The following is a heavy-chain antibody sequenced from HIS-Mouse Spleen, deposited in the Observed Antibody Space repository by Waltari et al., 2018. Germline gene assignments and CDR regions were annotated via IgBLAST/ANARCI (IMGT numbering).Heavy chain of an antibody. D-gene: IGHD3-16*01. J-gene: IGHJ4*02. CDR1: GYTFAGFY. CDR3: ARVSSGGSDFDY. Sequence: QVQLVQSGAEVKKPGAAVKVSCKASGYTFAGFYKHWVRRAPGQGLGWMGWINPNSGGTNYAQKFQGRVTMTRDTSISTAYMELSRLRSDDTAVYYCARVSSGGSDFDYWGQGTLVTVSS. CDR2: INPNSGGT. V-gene: IGHV1-2*02.